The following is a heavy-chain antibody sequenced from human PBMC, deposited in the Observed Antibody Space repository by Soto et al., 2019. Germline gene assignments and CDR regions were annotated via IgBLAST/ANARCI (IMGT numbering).Heavy chain of an antibody. CDR3: ARRILWIRNGGGWFDP. V-gene: IGHV4-39*01. CDR2: IYYSGST. CDR1: GGSISSSSYY. J-gene: IGHJ5*02. Sequence: QLQLQESGPGLVKPSETLSLTCTVSGGSISSSSYYWGWIRQPPGKGLEWIGSIYYSGSTYYNPALKSRVTIAVDTSKSQFALKFGSVTAADTAVYYCARRILWIRNGGGWFDPWGQGTLVTVSS. D-gene: IGHD5-18*01.